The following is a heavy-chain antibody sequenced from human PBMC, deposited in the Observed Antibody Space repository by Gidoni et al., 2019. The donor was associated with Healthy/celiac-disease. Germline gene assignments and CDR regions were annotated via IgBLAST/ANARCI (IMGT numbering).Heavy chain of an antibody. CDR1: GGSFSGYY. D-gene: IGHD2-2*01. J-gene: IGHJ5*02. Sequence: QVQLQQWGAGLLKPSETLSLTCAVYGGSFSGYYWSWIRQPPGKGLEWIGEINHSGSTNYNPALKSRVTISVDTSKNQFSLKLSSVTAADTAVYYCARVPFDIVVVPAPTRHWWFDPWGQGTLVTVSS. CDR2: INHSGST. CDR3: ARVPFDIVVVPAPTRHWWFDP. V-gene: IGHV4-34*01.